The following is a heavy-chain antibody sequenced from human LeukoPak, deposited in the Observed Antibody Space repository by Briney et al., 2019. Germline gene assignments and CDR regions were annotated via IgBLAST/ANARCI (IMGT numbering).Heavy chain of an antibody. J-gene: IGHJ4*02. CDR2: ISAYNGNT. CDR1: GYTFTSYG. D-gene: IGHD3-3*01. V-gene: IGHV1-18*01. Sequence: GASVTVSCKASGYTFTSYGISWVRQAPGQGLEWMGWISAYNGNTNYAQKLQGRVTMTTDTSTSTAYMELRSLRSDDTAVYYCARGYFYDFWSGYWYDYWGQGTLVTVSS. CDR3: ARGYFYDFWSGYWYDY.